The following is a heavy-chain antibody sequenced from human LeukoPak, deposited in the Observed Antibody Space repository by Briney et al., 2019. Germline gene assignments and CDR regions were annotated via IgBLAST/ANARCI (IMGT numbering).Heavy chain of an antibody. Sequence: ASVKVSCKASGYTFSRYAMHWVRQAPGQRLEWMGWINAGDGNTKYSQKFQGRVTITRDTSANTVYMELSSLRSEDTAVYYCARATHYGDYYPEGFGYWGQGTLVTVSS. J-gene: IGHJ4*02. D-gene: IGHD4-17*01. V-gene: IGHV1-3*01. CDR1: GYTFSRYA. CDR3: ARATHYGDYYPEGFGY. CDR2: INAGDGNT.